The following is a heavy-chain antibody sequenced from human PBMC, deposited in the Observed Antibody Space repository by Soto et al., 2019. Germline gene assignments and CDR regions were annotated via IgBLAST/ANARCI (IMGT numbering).Heavy chain of an antibody. Sequence: ASVKVSCKASGYTFTSYAMHWVRQAPGQRLEWMGWINAGNGNTKYSQKFQGRVTITADESTNTVYMELRSLRSDDTAVYYCARGGDGYNFGAVYWGQGTPVTVSS. CDR3: ARGGDGYNFGAVY. V-gene: IGHV1-3*01. J-gene: IGHJ4*02. CDR2: INAGNGNT. D-gene: IGHD2-21*01. CDR1: GYTFTSYA.